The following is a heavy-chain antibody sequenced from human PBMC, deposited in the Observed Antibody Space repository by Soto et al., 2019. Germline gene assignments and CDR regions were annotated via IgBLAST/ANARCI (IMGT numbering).Heavy chain of an antibody. CDR1: GASITSTTYF. CDR3: GINLQRTGRCAY. CDR2: LYYSCKT. J-gene: IGHJ4*01. V-gene: IGHV4-39*01. Sequence: PSETLSLTCTLSGASITSTTYFWAWIRHPPGRGLEWFGSLYYSCKTHYNPSLKNRVTISVDRSKNQFSLQMTSVTAADTAVYYCGINLQRTGRCAYGVHGTLVTVSS.